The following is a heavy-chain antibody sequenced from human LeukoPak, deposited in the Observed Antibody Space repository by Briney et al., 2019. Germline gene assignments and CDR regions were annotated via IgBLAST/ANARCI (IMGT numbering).Heavy chain of an antibody. D-gene: IGHD2-15*01. CDR1: GFTFSTYP. CDR2: ISDSGGST. Sequence: GGSLRLSCAASGFTFSTYPMSWVRQAPGKGPEWVSVISDSGGSTYYADSVEGRFTISRDNSKNTLYLQMNSLRAEDTALYYCAKWGGSPLCRFFDYWGQGTLVTVSS. V-gene: IGHV3-23*01. J-gene: IGHJ4*02. CDR3: AKWGGSPLCRFFDY.